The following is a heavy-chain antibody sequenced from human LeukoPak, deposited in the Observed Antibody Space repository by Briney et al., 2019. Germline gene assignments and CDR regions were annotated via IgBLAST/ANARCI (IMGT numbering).Heavy chain of an antibody. CDR3: AHGTMYQLDS. CDR2: ISSSGSTI. V-gene: IGHV3-48*04. Sequence: AGGSLRLSCAASGFTFSRYGMHWVRQAPGKGLEWVSYISSSGSTIYYADSVKGRFTISRDNAKNTLYLQMNSLRADDTAVYYCAHGTMYQLDSWGQGTLVTVSS. J-gene: IGHJ4*02. D-gene: IGHD2-2*01. CDR1: GFTFSRYG.